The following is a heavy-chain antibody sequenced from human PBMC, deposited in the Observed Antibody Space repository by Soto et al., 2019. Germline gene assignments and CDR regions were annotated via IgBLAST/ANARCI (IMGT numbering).Heavy chain of an antibody. CDR3: TTATTVYTPPVYYYYMAV. CDR2: IKSKTDGGTT. J-gene: IGHJ6*03. CDR1: GFTFSNAW. D-gene: IGHD4-4*01. V-gene: IGHV3-15*01. Sequence: PGGSLRLSCAASGFTFSNAWMSWVRQAPGKGLEWVGRIKSKTDGGTTDYAAPVKGRFTISRDDSKNTLYLQMNSLKTEDTAVYYCTTATTVYTPPVYYYYMAVWGKGTTVTVSS.